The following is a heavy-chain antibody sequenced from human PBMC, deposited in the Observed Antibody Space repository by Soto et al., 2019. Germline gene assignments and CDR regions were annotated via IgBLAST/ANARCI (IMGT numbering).Heavy chain of an antibody. CDR3: AKDRYLDHDSRGYLFDN. J-gene: IGHJ4*02. D-gene: IGHD3-22*01. V-gene: IGHV3-23*01. CDR2: ISRYGDIT. Sequence: EVQLLEAGGDLIQPGGSLRLSCAASGFTFNIYAMTWVRQAPGKRLEWVSAISRYGDITYYADSVEGRFTISRDNSKNTLYLQINSLRAEDTAVYYCAKDRYLDHDSRGYLFDNWGQGTLVTVSS. CDR1: GFTFNIYA.